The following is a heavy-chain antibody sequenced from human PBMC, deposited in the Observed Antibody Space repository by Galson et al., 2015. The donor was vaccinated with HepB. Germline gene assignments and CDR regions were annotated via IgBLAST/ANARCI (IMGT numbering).Heavy chain of an antibody. CDR3: ARVNRVFSSPTYYYYMDV. CDR1: GYTFSSYG. D-gene: IGHD3-9*01. Sequence: SVKVSCKASGYTFSSYGISWVRQAPGQGLQWMGWISTYNGNTNYQQKLQRRVTMTTDTSTSTAYMELRGLKSDDTAVYYCARVNRVFSSPTYYYYMDVWGKGTTATFS. V-gene: IGHV1-18*01. CDR2: ISTYNGNT. J-gene: IGHJ6*03.